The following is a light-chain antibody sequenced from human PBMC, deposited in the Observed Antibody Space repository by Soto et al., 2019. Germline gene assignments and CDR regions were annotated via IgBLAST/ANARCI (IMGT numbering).Light chain of an antibody. CDR3: QSYDSSLSGLV. V-gene: IGLV1-40*01. J-gene: IGLJ1*01. Sequence: QSVLTQPPSVSGAPGQRVTISCTGSSSNIGAGYDVHWYQQLPGTAPKLLIYGNSNRPSGVPDRFSGSKSGTSASLAITGLQADDEADYDCQSYDSSLSGLVFGTGPKLTVL. CDR2: GNS. CDR1: SSNIGAGYD.